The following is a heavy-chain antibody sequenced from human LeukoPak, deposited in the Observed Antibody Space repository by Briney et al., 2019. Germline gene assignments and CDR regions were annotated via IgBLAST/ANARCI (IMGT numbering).Heavy chain of an antibody. V-gene: IGHV3-43*02. CDR2: ISGDGGST. Sequence: GGSLRLSCAASGFTFDDYAIHWVRHAPGKGLEWASLISGDGGSTYYADSVKGRFTISRDNSKNSVYLQMNSLRSEDTALYYCAKDRPKSYWGQGTLVTVSS. CDR1: GFTFDDYA. CDR3: AKDRPKSY. J-gene: IGHJ4*02.